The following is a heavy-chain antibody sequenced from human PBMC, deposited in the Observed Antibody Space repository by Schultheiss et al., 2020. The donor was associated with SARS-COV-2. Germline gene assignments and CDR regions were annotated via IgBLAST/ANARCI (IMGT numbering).Heavy chain of an antibody. Sequence: SETLSLTCTVSGGSISSGGYYWSWIRQHPGKGLEWIGYIYYSGSTYYNPSLKSRVTISVDTSKNQFSLKLSSVTAADTAVYYCARGGFGGIDYWGQGTLVTVSS. CDR1: GGSISSGGYY. D-gene: IGHD3-3*01. J-gene: IGHJ4*02. CDR2: IYYSGST. V-gene: IGHV4-31*03. CDR3: ARGGFGGIDY.